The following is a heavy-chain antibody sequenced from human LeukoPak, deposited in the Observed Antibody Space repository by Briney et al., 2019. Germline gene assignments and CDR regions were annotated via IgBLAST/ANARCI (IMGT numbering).Heavy chain of an antibody. CDR1: GGSISSSSYY. D-gene: IGHD3-16*02. V-gene: IGHV4-39*07. CDR3: ARGQDYDYVWGSYRPFDY. Sequence: SETLSLTCTVSGGSISSSSYYWGWIRQPPGKGLEWLATIYYSGSTYYNSSLKSRVTISVDTSKNQFSLKLSSVTAADTAVYYCARGQDYDYVWGSYRPFDYWGQGTLVTVSS. J-gene: IGHJ4*02. CDR2: IYYSGST.